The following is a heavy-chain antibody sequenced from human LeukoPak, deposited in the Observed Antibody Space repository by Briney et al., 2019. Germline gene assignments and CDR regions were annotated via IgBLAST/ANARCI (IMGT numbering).Heavy chain of an antibody. V-gene: IGHV3-30*18. Sequence: GRSLRLSCAASGFTFSSYGMHRVRQAPGKGLEWVAVISYDGSNKYYADSVKGRFTISRDNSKNTLYLQMNSPRAEDTAVYYCAKDKGIVVVPAAYVDYWGQGTLVTVSS. CDR2: ISYDGSNK. CDR1: GFTFSSYG. D-gene: IGHD2-2*01. CDR3: AKDKGIVVVPAAYVDY. J-gene: IGHJ4*02.